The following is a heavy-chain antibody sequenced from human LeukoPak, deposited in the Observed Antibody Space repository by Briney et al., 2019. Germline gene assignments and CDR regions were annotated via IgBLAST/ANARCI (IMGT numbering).Heavy chain of an antibody. CDR3: AKETRRGCSGGSCHIDY. D-gene: IGHD2-15*01. V-gene: IGHV3-23*01. Sequence: PGGSLRLSCAASGFTFSSYAMSWVRQAPGKGLEWVSAISGSGGSTYYADSVKGRFTISRDNSKNTLYLQMNSLRAEDTAVYYCAKETRRGCSGGSCHIDYWGQGTLVTVSS. CDR1: GFTFSSYA. CDR2: ISGSGGST. J-gene: IGHJ4*02.